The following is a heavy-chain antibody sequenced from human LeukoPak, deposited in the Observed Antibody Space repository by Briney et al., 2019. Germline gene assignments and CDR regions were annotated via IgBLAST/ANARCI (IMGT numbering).Heavy chain of an antibody. V-gene: IGHV3-33*06. J-gene: IGHJ4*02. Sequence: PGGSLRLSCVGSEFTFSSYGMHWVRQAPGKGLEWVAIIWYDGNHKYYVDSVKGRFTISRDNSKNTLYLQMDSLRAEDTAVYYCAKAPKRYCTSASCQGYFDYWGQGTLVTVSS. CDR3: AKAPKRYCTSASCQGYFDY. CDR1: EFTFSSYG. CDR2: IWYDGNHK. D-gene: IGHD2-2*01.